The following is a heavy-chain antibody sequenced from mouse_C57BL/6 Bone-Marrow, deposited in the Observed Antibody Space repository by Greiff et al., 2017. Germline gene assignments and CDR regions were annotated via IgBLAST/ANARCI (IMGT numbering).Heavy chain of an antibody. V-gene: IGHV5-9*01. D-gene: IGHD1-1*01. CDR2: ISGGGGNT. CDR3: SRQVNTVIATKDCDV. CDR1: GFTFSSYT. J-gene: IGHJ1*03. Sequence: EVKLVESGGGLVKPGGSLKLSCAASGFTFSSYTMSWVRQTPEQRLQWVAAISGGGGNTYYPDSVKGRFTISRDNDKNIPYLQMSSLRSEDTDLYYCSRQVNTVIATKDCDVWGTGTTVTVSS.